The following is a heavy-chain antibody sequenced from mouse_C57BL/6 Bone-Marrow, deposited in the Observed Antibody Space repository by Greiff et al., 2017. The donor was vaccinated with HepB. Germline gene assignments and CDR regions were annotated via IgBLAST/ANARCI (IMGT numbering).Heavy chain of an antibody. D-gene: IGHD2-3*01. V-gene: IGHV1-81*01. J-gene: IGHJ3*01. CDR1: GYNFTSYG. Sequence: QVQLQQSGAELARPGASVKLSCKASGYNFTSYGISWVKQRTGQGLEWIGEIYPRSGHTYYNEKFKGKAKLTADKSSSTAYMELRSLTSEDSAVYFCARGRWLLLAYWGQGTLVTVSA. CDR2: IYPRSGHT. CDR3: ARGRWLLLAY.